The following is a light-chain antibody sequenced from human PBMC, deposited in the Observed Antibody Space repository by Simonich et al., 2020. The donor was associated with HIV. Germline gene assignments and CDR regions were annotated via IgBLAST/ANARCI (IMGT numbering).Light chain of an antibody. V-gene: IGKV4-1*01. Sequence: DIVMTQSPDSLAVSLGERATINCESSQSVLYNSNNKNYLAWYQQKPGQPPKLLIYWASTRESGVPDRFSGSGSGTDFTLTISSLQAEDVAVYYCQHYYTTPLTFGGGTKVEIK. CDR2: WAS. CDR1: QSVLYNSNNKNY. CDR3: QHYYTTPLT. J-gene: IGKJ4*01.